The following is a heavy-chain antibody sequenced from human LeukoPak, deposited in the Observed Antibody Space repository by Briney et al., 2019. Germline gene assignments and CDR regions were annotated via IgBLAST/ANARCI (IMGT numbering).Heavy chain of an antibody. CDR2: ISYSGGT. V-gene: IGHV4-59*11. CDR1: VDSISTHY. CDR3: ARTRQGFDY. D-gene: IGHD1-1*01. Sequence: SETLSLTCTVSVDSISTHYWSWIRQPPGKGLEWIGYISYSGGTNYNPSLKSRVTMSLNTSKNQFSLKLNSVTAADTAVYYCARTRQGFDYWGQGSLVIVSS. J-gene: IGHJ4*02.